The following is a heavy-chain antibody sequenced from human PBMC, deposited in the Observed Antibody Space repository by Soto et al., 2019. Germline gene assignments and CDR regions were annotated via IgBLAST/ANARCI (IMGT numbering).Heavy chain of an antibody. Sequence: QVQLVESGGGVVQPGRSLRLSCAASGFTFSSYAMHWVRQAPGKGLEWVAVTSYDGSNKYYADSVKGRFTISRDNSKNTLYLQMNSLRAEDTAVYYCARDALPDDSSGYYHGYFDYWGQGTLVTVSS. CDR1: GFTFSSYA. D-gene: IGHD3-22*01. J-gene: IGHJ4*02. CDR3: ARDALPDDSSGYYHGYFDY. V-gene: IGHV3-30-3*01. CDR2: TSYDGSNK.